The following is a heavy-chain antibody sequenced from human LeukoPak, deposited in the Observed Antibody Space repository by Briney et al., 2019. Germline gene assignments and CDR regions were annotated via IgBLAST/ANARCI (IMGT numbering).Heavy chain of an antibody. Sequence: GGSLRLPCAASGFTFSTYALHWIRQAPGRGLEWVAVISYDGSDKWYADSVKGRFTVTRDNSKNTVFLQMNSLRPEDTAVYYCARSVHFGYHDYWGQGTLVTVSS. CDR1: GFTFSTYA. CDR3: ARSVHFGYHDY. CDR2: ISYDGSDK. D-gene: IGHD3-22*01. V-gene: IGHV3-30*04. J-gene: IGHJ4*02.